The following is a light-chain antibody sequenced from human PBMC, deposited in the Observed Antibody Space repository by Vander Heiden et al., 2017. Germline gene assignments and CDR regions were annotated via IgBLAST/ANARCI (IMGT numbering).Light chain of an antibody. Sequence: LFAQSPATLSLSPGERATLSCRASQSVSSYLAWYQQKSGQAPRLLIYDASNRATGIPARFSGSGSRTDSTLPFSRLQPEDFAVHQCHQRSNWPITFGQGTQLEI. V-gene: IGKV3-11*01. J-gene: IGKJ5*01. CDR1: QSVSSY. CDR3: HQRSNWPIT. CDR2: DAS.